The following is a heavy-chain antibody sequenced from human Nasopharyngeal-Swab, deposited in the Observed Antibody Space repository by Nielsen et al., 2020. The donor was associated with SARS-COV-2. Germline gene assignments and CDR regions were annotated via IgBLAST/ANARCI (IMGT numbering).Heavy chain of an antibody. J-gene: IGHJ5*02. V-gene: IGHV4-34*01. CDR3: ARAPYGIDP. Sequence: SETLSLTCAVYGGSFSGYYWSWIRQPPGKGLEWIGEINHSGSTNYNPYLKSRVTISVDTSKNQFSLKLSSVTAADTAVYYCARAPYGIDPWGQGTLVTVSS. CDR2: INHSGST. D-gene: IGHD4-17*01. CDR1: GGSFSGYY.